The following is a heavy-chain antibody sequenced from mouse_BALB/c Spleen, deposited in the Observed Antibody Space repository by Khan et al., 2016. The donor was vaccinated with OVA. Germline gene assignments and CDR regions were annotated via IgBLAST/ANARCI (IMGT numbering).Heavy chain of an antibody. Sequence: QVQLKQSGAELAKPGASVKMSCKASGYTFINYWIFWVQQRPGQGLEWIGYINPSTGYTEYNQNFKDKATLTADNSSSTPYMQLSSLTSEDSSISDCARRGLRWDFDYWGQGTTLTVSS. J-gene: IGHJ2*01. V-gene: IGHV1-7*01. CDR2: INPSTGYT. D-gene: IGHD1-1*01. CDR3: ARRGLRWDFDY. CDR1: GYTFINYW.